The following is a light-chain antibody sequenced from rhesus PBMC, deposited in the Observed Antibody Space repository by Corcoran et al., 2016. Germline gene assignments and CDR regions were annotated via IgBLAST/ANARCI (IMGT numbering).Light chain of an antibody. V-gene: IGKV1S17*01. CDR3: QNGYGIPFT. Sequence: DIQMTQSPSSLSASVGDRVTITCQASQCISNNLAWYQQKRGKVPKLLIYAASTLQSGAPSRFSGSGSGTDFTLTIRSLQPEDFATNYCQNGYGIPFTFGPGTKLDIK. J-gene: IGKJ3*01. CDR1: QCISNN. CDR2: AAS.